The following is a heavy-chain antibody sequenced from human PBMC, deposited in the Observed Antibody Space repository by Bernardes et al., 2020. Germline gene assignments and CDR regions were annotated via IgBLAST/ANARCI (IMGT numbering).Heavy chain of an antibody. Sequence: GGSLRLSCAASGFTFSSYAMHWVRQAPGKGLEWVAVISYDGSNKYYADSVKGRFTISRDNSKNTLYLQMNSLRAEDTAVYYCARDWGSSSGWFDPWGQGTLVTVSS. CDR3: ARDWGSSSGWFDP. J-gene: IGHJ5*02. CDR2: ISYDGSNK. V-gene: IGHV3-30-3*01. CDR1: GFTFSSYA. D-gene: IGHD6-6*01.